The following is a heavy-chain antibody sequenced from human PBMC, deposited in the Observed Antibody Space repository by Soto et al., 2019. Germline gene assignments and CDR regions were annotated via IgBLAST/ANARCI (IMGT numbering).Heavy chain of an antibody. CDR2: IYSGGST. V-gene: IGHV3-66*01. Sequence: EVQLVESGGGLVQPGGSLRLSCAASGFTVSSNYMSWVRQAPGKGLEWVSVIYSGGSTYYADSVKGRFTISRDHSKNTMYLQMNSLSAEDTAVYYCARGAWAYQLLPDFDYWGQGTLVTVPS. D-gene: IGHD2-2*01. J-gene: IGHJ4*02. CDR1: GFTVSSNY. CDR3: ARGAWAYQLLPDFDY.